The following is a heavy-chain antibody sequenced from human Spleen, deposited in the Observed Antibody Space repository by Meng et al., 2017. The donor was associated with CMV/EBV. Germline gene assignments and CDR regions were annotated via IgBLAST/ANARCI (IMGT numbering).Heavy chain of an antibody. Sequence: SLKISCAASGFTFDDYAMHWVRQAPGKGLEWVSGISWNSGSIGYADSVKGRFTTSRDNAKNSLYLQMNSLRVDDTAVYYCAREGCTSTTCYPLSDIYLWGQGTLVTVSS. J-gene: IGHJ4*02. CDR1: GFTFDDYA. D-gene: IGHD2-2*01. CDR2: ISWNSGSI. CDR3: AREGCTSTTCYPLSDIYL. V-gene: IGHV3-9*01.